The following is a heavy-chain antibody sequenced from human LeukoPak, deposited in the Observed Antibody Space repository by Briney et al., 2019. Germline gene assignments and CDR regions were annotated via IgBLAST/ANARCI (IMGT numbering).Heavy chain of an antibody. CDR3: ARDPDMVRGDISPDY. Sequence: PGGSLRLSCAASGFTFSSYAMHWVRQAPGKGLEWVAVISYDGSNKYYADSVKDRFTISRDNSKNTLYLQMNSLRAEDTAVYYCARDPDMVRGDISPDYWGQGTLVTVSS. D-gene: IGHD3-10*01. CDR1: GFTFSSYA. J-gene: IGHJ4*02. V-gene: IGHV3-30*04. CDR2: ISYDGSNK.